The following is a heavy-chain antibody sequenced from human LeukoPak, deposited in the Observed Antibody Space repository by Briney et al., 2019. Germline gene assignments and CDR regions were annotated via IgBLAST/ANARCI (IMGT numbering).Heavy chain of an antibody. J-gene: IGHJ4*02. CDR3: ARDLSATARAYDY. D-gene: IGHD1-26*01. CDR1: GFILSEYN. V-gene: IGHV3-21*01. CDR2: ISISGTYI. Sequence: GGSLRLSCAASGFILSEYNMNWVRQAPGKGLEWVSFISISGTYITYADSVKGRFTISRDNAKNSLYLQMNSLRAEDTAVYSCARDLSATARAYDYWGQGTLVTVSS.